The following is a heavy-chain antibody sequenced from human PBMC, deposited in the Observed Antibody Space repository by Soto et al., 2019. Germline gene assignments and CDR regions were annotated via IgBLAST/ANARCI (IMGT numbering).Heavy chain of an antibody. D-gene: IGHD3-22*01. CDR2: ISYDGSNK. CDR3: ARDRDYDSSGYYYGGVDY. Sequence: PGGSLRLSCAASGFTFSSYGMHWVRQAPGKGLEWVAVISYDGSNKYYADSVKGRFTISRDNSKNTLYLQMNSLRAEDTAVYYCARDRDYDSSGYYYGGVDYWGQGTLVTVSS. J-gene: IGHJ4*02. CDR1: GFTFSSYG. V-gene: IGHV3-30*19.